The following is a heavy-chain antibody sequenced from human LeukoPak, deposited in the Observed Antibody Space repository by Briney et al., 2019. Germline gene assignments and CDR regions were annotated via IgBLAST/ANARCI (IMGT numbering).Heavy chain of an antibody. D-gene: IGHD2-21*02. CDR2: ISASGGST. J-gene: IGHJ4*02. CDR1: GFTFSAYA. V-gene: IGHV3-23*01. Sequence: GGSLRLSCAASGFTFSAYAMSWVRQAPGKGLEWVSSISASGGSTYYADSVTGRFTISRDRSKNTLYLQMNSLRAEDTAVYYCAKGANCGGDCFSLFDYSGQGTPVTVSS. CDR3: AKGANCGGDCFSLFDY.